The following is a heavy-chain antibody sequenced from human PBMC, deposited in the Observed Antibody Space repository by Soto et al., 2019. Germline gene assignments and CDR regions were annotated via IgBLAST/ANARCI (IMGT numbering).Heavy chain of an antibody. J-gene: IGHJ3*02. Sequence: PGGSLRLSCAASGFTFSSFAMNWVRQAPGKGLVWVSRINSDRSSTSYADSVKGRFTISRDNAKNTLYLQMNSLRAEDTAVYYCARQKTDYGDYADAFDIWGQGTMVTVS. D-gene: IGHD4-17*01. CDR3: ARQKTDYGDYADAFDI. CDR1: GFTFSSFA. CDR2: INSDRSST. V-gene: IGHV3-74*01.